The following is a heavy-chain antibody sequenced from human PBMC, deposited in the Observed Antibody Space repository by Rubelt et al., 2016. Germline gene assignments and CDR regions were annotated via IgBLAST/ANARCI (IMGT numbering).Heavy chain of an antibody. Sequence: EVQLVESGGGLVEPGGSLRLSCAASGFTFSNVWMYWVRQAPGKGLEWVSSISSSSSYIYYADSVKGRFTISRDNAKNTLYLQMNSLTVDDTAVYYCARDGVDYWGQGTLVTVSS. V-gene: IGHV3-21*01. CDR1: GFTFSNVW. D-gene: IGHD3-16*01. J-gene: IGHJ4*02. CDR2: ISSSSSYI. CDR3: ARDGVDY.